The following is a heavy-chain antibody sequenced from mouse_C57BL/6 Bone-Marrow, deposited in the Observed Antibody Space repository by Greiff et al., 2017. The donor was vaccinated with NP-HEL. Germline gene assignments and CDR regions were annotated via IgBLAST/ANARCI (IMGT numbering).Heavy chain of an antibody. CDR1: GFSLTSYG. D-gene: IGHD2-3*01. CDR3: AKGGMDGYCFDY. CDR2: IWSGGST. J-gene: IGHJ2*01. Sequence: VQLKESGPGLVQPSQSLSITCTVSGFSLTSYGVHWVRQPPGKGLEWLGVIWSGGSTDYNAAFISRLSISKDNSKSQVFFKMNSLQADDTAIYYCAKGGMDGYCFDYWGQGTTLTVSS. V-gene: IGHV2-4*01.